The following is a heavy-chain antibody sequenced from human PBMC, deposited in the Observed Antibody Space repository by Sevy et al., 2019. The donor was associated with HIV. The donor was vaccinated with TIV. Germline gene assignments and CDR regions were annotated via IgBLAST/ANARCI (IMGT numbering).Heavy chain of an antibody. CDR1: GLSVSDNY. D-gene: IGHD3-22*01. CDR3: ARDRYYDASGYYYYSYGMDV. CDR2: IYSDGRT. J-gene: IGHJ6*02. V-gene: IGHV3-66*01. Sequence: GGSLRLSCAASGLSVSDNYMNWVRQAPGKGLELVSVIYSDGRTYYADSVKGRFTISRDNSKNTLYLHMNNLRPEDTAVYYCARDRYYDASGYYYYSYGMDVWGQGTTVTVSS.